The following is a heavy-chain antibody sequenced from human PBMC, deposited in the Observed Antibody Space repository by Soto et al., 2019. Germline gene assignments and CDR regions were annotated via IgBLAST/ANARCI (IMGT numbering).Heavy chain of an antibody. V-gene: IGHV2-5*02. CDR2: IYWDDDK. D-gene: IGHD6-19*01. CDR3: AHIVVAGLGYYFDY. J-gene: IGHJ4*02. CDR1: GFSLSSTRMA. Sequence: QITLKESGPTLVKPTQTLTLTCTFSGFSLSSTRMAVGWIRQPPGKALEWLALIYWDDDKRYSPFLKSRLTITEGTSKNQVVLTMSNMDPVDTARYYCAHIVVAGLGYYFDYWGQGTLVTVSS.